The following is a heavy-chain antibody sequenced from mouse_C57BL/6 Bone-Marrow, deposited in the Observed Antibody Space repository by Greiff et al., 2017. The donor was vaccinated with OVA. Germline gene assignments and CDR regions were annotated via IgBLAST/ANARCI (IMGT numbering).Heavy chain of an antibody. CDR2: IRSKSNNYAT. D-gene: IGHD1-1*02. Sequence: EVQVVESGGGLVQPKGSLKLSCAASGFSFNTYAMNWVRQAPGKGLEWVARIRSKSNNYATYYAVSVKDRFTISRDDSESMLYLQMNNLKTEDTAMYYCVREGSYENWYFDVWGTGTTVTVSS. J-gene: IGHJ1*03. CDR1: GFSFNTYA. V-gene: IGHV10-1*01. CDR3: VREGSYENWYFDV.